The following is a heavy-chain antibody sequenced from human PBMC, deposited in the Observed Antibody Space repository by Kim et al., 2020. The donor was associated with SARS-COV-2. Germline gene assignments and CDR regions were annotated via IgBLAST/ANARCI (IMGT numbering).Heavy chain of an antibody. J-gene: IGHJ4*02. V-gene: IGHV3-11*04. Sequence: ADSVKGRFTISRDNAKNSLYLQMNSLRAEDTAVYYCARDPGSSWYENFDYWGQGTLVTVSS. CDR3: ARDPGSSWYENFDY. D-gene: IGHD6-13*01.